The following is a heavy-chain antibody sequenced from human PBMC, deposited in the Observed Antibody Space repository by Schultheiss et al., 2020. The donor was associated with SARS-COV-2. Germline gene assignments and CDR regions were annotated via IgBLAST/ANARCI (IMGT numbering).Heavy chain of an antibody. J-gene: IGHJ3*02. D-gene: IGHD3-10*01. CDR2: IYSGGST. Sequence: GESLKISCAASGFTFSSYSMNWVRQAPGKGLEWVSVIYSGGSTYYADSVKGRFTISRDNSKNTLYLQMNSLRAEDTAVYYCARVRSGTDAFDIWGQETMVTVSS. CDR3: ARVRSGTDAFDI. CDR1: GFTFSSYS. V-gene: IGHV3-53*01.